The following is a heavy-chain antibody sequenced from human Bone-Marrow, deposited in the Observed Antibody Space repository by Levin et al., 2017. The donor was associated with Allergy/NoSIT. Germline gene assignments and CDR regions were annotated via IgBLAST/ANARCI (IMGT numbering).Heavy chain of an antibody. V-gene: IGHV7-4-1*02. D-gene: IGHD4-17*01. CDR3: ARDGDYGDAYYYYYYMDV. CDR1: GYTFTSYA. J-gene: IGHJ6*03. Sequence: SVKVSCKASGYTFTSYAMNWVRQAPGQGLEWMGWINTNTGNPTYAQGFTGRFVFSLDTSVSTAYLQISSLKAEDTAVYYCARDGDYGDAYYYYYYMDVWGKGTTVTVSS. CDR2: INTNTGNP.